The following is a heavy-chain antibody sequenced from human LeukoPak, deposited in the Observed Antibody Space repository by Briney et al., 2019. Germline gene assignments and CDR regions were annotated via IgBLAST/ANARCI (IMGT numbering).Heavy chain of an antibody. CDR2: INSGSSYM. Sequence: GSLRLSCAASGFTFSSYSMNWVRQAPGKGLEWVSYINSGSSYMYYPDSVKGRFTISRDNAKNSLYLQMDSLRDEDTAVYYCAREDDDWGPNTFDVWGQGTVVTVSS. J-gene: IGHJ3*01. V-gene: IGHV3-48*02. D-gene: IGHD7-27*01. CDR1: GFTFSSYS. CDR3: AREDDDWGPNTFDV.